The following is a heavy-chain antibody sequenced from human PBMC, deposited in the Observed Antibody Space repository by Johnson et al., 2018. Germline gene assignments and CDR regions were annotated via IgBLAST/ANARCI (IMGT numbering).Heavy chain of an antibody. CDR1: GFTFSSYW. CDR3: AKDVDFVGAGVDYYGMDV. D-gene: IGHD1-26*01. V-gene: IGHV3-7*01. CDR2: IKKDGSEK. J-gene: IGHJ6*02. Sequence: VQLVQSGGGLVQPGGSLRLSCAASGFTFSSYWMSWVRQAPGKGLEWVANIKKDGSEKYYVDSVKGRFTIPRDNAKTSLYLQMNSLRAEDTAVYYGAKDVDFVGAGVDYYGMDVWGQGTMVTVSS.